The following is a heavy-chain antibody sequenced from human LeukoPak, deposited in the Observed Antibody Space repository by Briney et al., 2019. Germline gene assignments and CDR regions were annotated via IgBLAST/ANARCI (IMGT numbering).Heavy chain of an antibody. V-gene: IGHV4-34*01. D-gene: IGHD3-10*01. CDR1: GGSFSGYY. Sequence: SETLSLTCAVYGGSFSGYYWSWIRQPPGKGLEWIGEINHSGSTNYNPSLKSRVTISVDTSKNQFSLKLSSVTAADTAVYYCARGSRITDWGQGTLVTVSS. CDR3: ARGSRITD. J-gene: IGHJ4*02. CDR2: INHSGST.